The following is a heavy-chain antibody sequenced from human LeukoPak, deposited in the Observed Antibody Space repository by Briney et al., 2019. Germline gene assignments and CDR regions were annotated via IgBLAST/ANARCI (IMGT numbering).Heavy chain of an antibody. J-gene: IGHJ4*02. Sequence: GGSLRLSCAASGFTFSSYAMSWVRQAPGKGLEWVSGISWNSGSIGYADSVKGRFTISRDNSKNTLFIQINSLRAEDTAVYYCASVHYYGSSGVFDYWGQGTLVTVSS. CDR2: ISWNSGSI. CDR1: GFTFSSYA. D-gene: IGHD3-22*01. V-gene: IGHV3-23*01. CDR3: ASVHYYGSSGVFDY.